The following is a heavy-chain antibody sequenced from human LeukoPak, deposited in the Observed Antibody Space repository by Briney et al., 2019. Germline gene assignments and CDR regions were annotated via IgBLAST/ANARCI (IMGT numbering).Heavy chain of an antibody. CDR3: ARGRAAAGMALDY. V-gene: IGHV4-4*08. CDR2: IYTSGST. J-gene: IGHJ4*02. D-gene: IGHD6-13*01. Sequence: SETLSLTCTVSGGSISSYYWSWIRQPPGKGLEWIGYIYTSGSTNYNPSLKSRVTISVDTSKNQFSLKLSSVTAADTAVYYCARGRAAAGMALDYWGQGTLVTVSS. CDR1: GGSISSYY.